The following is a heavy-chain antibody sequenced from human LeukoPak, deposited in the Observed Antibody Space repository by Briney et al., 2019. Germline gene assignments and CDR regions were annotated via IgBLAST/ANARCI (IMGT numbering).Heavy chain of an antibody. D-gene: IGHD3-16*01. CDR2: VNHSGST. J-gene: IGHJ6*02. Sequence: PSETLSLTCAVYGGSFSGYYWSWIRQPPGKGLEWIGEVNHSGSTNYNPSLKSRVTISVDTSKNQFSVKLSSVTAADTAVYYCARRRLRPYGMDVWGQGTTVTVSS. CDR1: GGSFSGYY. V-gene: IGHV4-34*01. CDR3: ARRRLRPYGMDV.